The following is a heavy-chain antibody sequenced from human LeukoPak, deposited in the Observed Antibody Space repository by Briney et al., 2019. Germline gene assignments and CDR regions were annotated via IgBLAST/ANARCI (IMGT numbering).Heavy chain of an antibody. CDR3: ASSVEQWLVREIY. V-gene: IGHV4-34*01. CDR1: GGSFSGYY. Sequence: SETLSLTCAVYGGSFSGYYWSWIRQPPGKGLEWIGEINHSGSTNYNPSLKSRVTISVDTSKNQFSLKLSSVTAADTAVYYCASSVEQWLVREIYWGQGTLVTVSS. D-gene: IGHD6-19*01. CDR2: INHSGST. J-gene: IGHJ4*02.